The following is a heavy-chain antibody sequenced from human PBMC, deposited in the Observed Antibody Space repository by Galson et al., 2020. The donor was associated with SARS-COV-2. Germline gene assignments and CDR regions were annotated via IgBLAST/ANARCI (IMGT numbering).Heavy chain of an antibody. J-gene: IGHJ3*02. CDR1: GFTFTNYA. CDR3: TRDVFGGASDS. CDR2: ISHDGKIQ. D-gene: IGHD3-10*02. Sequence: QLGESLKISCAASGFTFTNYAMHWVRQAPGKGLEWLTVISHDGKIQVYADSVKGRFTISRDNSGNMVFLQIVSLRPDDTALYYCTRDVFGGASDSWGQGTMVTVSS. V-gene: IGHV3-30*04.